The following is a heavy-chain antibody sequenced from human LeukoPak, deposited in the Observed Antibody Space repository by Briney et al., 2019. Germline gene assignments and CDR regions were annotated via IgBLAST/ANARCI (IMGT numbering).Heavy chain of an antibody. Sequence: GASVKVSCKTSGYSFSTYGIHWLRQAPGQGLEWMGWISAYNGNTNYAQKLQGRVTMTTDTSTSTAYMELRSLRSDDTAVYYCARELLWFGESPPYRGFDPWGQGTLVTVPS. CDR1: GYSFSTYG. J-gene: IGHJ5*02. CDR2: ISAYNGNT. CDR3: ARELLWFGESPPYRGFDP. D-gene: IGHD3-10*01. V-gene: IGHV1-18*04.